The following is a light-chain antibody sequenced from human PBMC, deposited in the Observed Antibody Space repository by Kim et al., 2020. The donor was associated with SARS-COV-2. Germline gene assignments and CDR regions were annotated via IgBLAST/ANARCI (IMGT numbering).Light chain of an antibody. CDR3: QQYNSFTWT. CDR1: QSISSW. Sequence: DIQMTQSPSTLSASVGDRVTITCRASQSISSWLAWYQQKPGKAPKLLIYKASSLQSGVPSRFSGSGSGTDFTLTINSLQPHDTATYYCQQYNSFTWTFGQGTKVDIK. J-gene: IGKJ1*01. CDR2: KAS. V-gene: IGKV1-5*03.